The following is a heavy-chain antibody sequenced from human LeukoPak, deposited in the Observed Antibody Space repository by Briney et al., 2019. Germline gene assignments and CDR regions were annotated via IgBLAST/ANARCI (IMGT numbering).Heavy chain of an antibody. CDR3: ARELAYGSGSYYYYGMDV. V-gene: IGHV4-59*01. J-gene: IGHJ6*02. CDR2: IYHSGST. D-gene: IGHD3-10*01. CDR1: GGSISTYY. Sequence: PSDTLSLTCTVSGGSISTYYWNWIRQPPGKGLEWIGYIYHSGSTNYNPSLQSRVTISVDTSKNQFSLKLSSVTAADTAVYYCARELAYGSGSYYYYGMDVWGQGTTVTVSS.